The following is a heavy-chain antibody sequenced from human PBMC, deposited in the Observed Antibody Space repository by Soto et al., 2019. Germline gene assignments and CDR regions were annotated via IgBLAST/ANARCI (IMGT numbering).Heavy chain of an antibody. CDR1: GGTFSSYA. V-gene: IGHV1-69*13. Sequence: SVKVSCKASGGTFSSYAISWVRQAPGQGLEWMGGIIPIFGTANYAQKFQGRVTITADESTSTAYMELSSLRSEDTAVYYCARGTRLTYYYDSSGYYRHHDAFDIWGQGTMVTVSS. CDR3: ARGTRLTYYYDSSGYYRHHDAFDI. J-gene: IGHJ3*02. CDR2: IIPIFGTA. D-gene: IGHD3-22*01.